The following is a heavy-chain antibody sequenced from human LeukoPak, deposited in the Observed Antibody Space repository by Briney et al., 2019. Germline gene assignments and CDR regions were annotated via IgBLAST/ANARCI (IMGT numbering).Heavy chain of an antibody. CDR3: ARGRGPFDY. CDR1: GFTFSSYG. Sequence: QTGGSLRLSCAASGFTFSSYGMHWVRQAPGKGLEWVSGISGSGGSTYYADSVKGRFTISRDSSKNTLYLQMNSLRAEDTAAYYCARGRGPFDYWGQGTLVTVSS. CDR2: ISGSGGST. D-gene: IGHD1-26*01. J-gene: IGHJ4*02. V-gene: IGHV3-23*01.